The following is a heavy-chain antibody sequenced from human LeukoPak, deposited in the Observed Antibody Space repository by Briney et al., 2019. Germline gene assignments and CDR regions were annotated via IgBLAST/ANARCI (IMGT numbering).Heavy chain of an antibody. CDR3: ARPAKWENNWFDP. CDR2: ISESSTSI. J-gene: IGHJ5*02. Sequence: GGSLRLSCAASGFTFSSYSMNWVRQAPGKGLEWVSYISESSTSIYYADSVKGRFTISRDNAKNSLYLQMNSLRAEDTAVYYCARPAKWENNWFDPWGQGTLVTVSS. V-gene: IGHV3-48*01. D-gene: IGHD1-26*01. CDR1: GFTFSSYS.